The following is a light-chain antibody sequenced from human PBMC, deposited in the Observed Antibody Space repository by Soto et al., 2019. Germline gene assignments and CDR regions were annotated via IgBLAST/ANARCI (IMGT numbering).Light chain of an antibody. CDR3: QQYNNWPQA. Sequence: EVLMTQSPATLSVSPGERATLSCRASQSVLSNLAWYQQKPGQAPRLLIYGASTRATGLPARFSGSGSGTEFTLTISSLQSEDFAVYFCQQYNNWPQALGQGTKLEIK. J-gene: IGKJ2*01. CDR2: GAS. CDR1: QSVLSN. V-gene: IGKV3-15*01.